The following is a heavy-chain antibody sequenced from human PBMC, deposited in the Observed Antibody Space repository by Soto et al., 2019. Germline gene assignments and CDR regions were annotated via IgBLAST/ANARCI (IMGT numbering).Heavy chain of an antibody. Sequence: QVQLVESGGGVVQPGRSLRLSCAASGFTFSTYALHWVRQAPGKGLEWVATVTSDGSNKYHADSVEGRFTISRDDSKNTLYLQLNSLRAEDTAVYYWGRITLNTSVDTFDFWGQGTMVTVSS. CDR1: GFTFSTYA. D-gene: IGHD3-22*01. V-gene: IGHV3-30-3*01. J-gene: IGHJ3*01. CDR2: VTSDGSNK. CDR3: GRITLNTSVDTFDF.